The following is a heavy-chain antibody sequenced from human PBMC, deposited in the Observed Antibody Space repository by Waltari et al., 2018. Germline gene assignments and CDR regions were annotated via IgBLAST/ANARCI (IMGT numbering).Heavy chain of an antibody. D-gene: IGHD3-16*01. Sequence: EVQLVESGGGLVQPGRSLRLSCTASGFTFGDYAMSWVRQAPGKGLEWVVVIRSKGDGGTTEYAASVKGRLTISRDDSKSIAYLQMNSLKTEDTAVYYCTRSPWGVDYWGQGTLVTVSS. J-gene: IGHJ4*02. CDR1: GFTFGDYA. V-gene: IGHV3-49*04. CDR3: TRSPWGVDY. CDR2: IRSKGDGGTT.